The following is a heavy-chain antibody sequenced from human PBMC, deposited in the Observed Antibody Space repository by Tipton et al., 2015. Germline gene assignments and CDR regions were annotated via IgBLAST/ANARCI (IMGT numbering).Heavy chain of an antibody. CDR3: ARSQRRHQDY. D-gene: IGHD1-1*01. J-gene: IGHJ4*02. V-gene: IGHV4-31*02. CDR2: IYYSGST. CDR1: GGSISSRGYY. Sequence: LRLSCTVSGGSISSRGYYWNWIRQQPGKGLEWIGYIYYSGSTYYNPSLKSRLTISLDTSKNHFSLKLTSVTAADTAVYFCARSQRRHQDYWGQGTLVTVSS.